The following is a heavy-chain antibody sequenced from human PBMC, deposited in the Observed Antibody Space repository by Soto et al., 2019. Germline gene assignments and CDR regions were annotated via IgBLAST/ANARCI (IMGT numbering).Heavy chain of an antibody. CDR2: IYYSGST. D-gene: IGHD2-8*01. CDR3: ARHPRRGYCTNGVCLPFDY. V-gene: IGHV4-39*01. J-gene: IGHJ4*02. Sequence: QLQLQESGPGLVKPSETLSLTCTVSGGSISSRSYYWGWIRQPPGKGLEWIGSIYYSGSTYYNPSLKSRVAIPVDTSKNQFSLKLSSVTAADTAVYYCARHPRRGYCTNGVCLPFDYWGQGTLVTVSS. CDR1: GGSISSRSYY.